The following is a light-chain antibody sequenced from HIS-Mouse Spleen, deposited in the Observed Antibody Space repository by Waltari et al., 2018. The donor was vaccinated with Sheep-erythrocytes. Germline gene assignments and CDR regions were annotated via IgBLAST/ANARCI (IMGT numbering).Light chain of an antibody. V-gene: IGLV2-11*01. J-gene: IGLJ1*01. Sequence: QSALTQPRSVSGSPGQSVTISCTGTSSDVAGYHYLSWYQQHPGKAPKLMIYDVSKRPSGVPDRFSGSKSGNTASLTISGLQAEDEADYYCCSYAGSYNHVFATGTKVTVL. CDR3: CSYAGSYNHV. CDR2: DVS. CDR1: SSDVAGYHY.